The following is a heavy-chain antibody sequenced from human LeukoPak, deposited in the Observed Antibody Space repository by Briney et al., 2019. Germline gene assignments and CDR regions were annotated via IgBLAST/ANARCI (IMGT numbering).Heavy chain of an antibody. CDR2: ISSSSSYI. CDR3: ARVIVVVPAAQFFDY. V-gene: IGHV3-21*01. J-gene: IGHJ4*02. D-gene: IGHD2-2*01. Sequence: GGSLRLSCAASGFTFSSYSMNWVRQAPGKGLEWVSSISSSSSYIYYADSVKGRFTISGDNAKNSLYLQMNSLRAEDTAVYYCARVIVVVPAAQFFDYWGQGTLVTVSS. CDR1: GFTFSSYS.